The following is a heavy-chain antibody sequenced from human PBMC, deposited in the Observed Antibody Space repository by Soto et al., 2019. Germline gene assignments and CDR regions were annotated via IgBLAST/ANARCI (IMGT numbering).Heavy chain of an antibody. Sequence: GGSLRLSCAASGFTFSSYGMHWVRQAPGKRLEWVAVIWYDGSNKYYADSVKGRFTISRDNSKNTLYLQMNSLRAEDTAVYYCARGKGRWLQSKPFDYWGQGTLVTVSS. CDR3: ARGKGRWLQSKPFDY. CDR2: IWYDGSNK. D-gene: IGHD5-12*01. V-gene: IGHV3-33*01. CDR1: GFTFSSYG. J-gene: IGHJ4*02.